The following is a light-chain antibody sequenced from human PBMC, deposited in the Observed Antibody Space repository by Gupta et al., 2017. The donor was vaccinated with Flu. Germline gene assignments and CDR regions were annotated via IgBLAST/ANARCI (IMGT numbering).Light chain of an antibody. J-gene: IGKJ1*01. CDR1: QSVSSNY. V-gene: IGKV3-20*01. CDR2: DAS. Sequence: EIVLTQSPGTLSLSPGDRATLSCRASQSVSSNYVAWYQHKPGQAPRLLIYDASSRAPDIPARFRGSGSGTHFTLTISRLEPEDFAVYFCHQYGTSPELTFGQGTKVEIK. CDR3: HQYGTSPELT.